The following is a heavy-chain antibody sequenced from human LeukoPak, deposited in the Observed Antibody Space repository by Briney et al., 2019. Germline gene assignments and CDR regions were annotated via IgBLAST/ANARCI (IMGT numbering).Heavy chain of an antibody. J-gene: IGHJ6*03. CDR1: GFTFSSYA. D-gene: IGHD1/OR15-1a*01. CDR2: ILYDGSNQ. CDR3: AREGTGSYMDV. V-gene: IGHV3-30-3*01. Sequence: PGGSLRLSCAASGFTFSSYAMHWVRQAPGKGLEWVAVILYDGSNQYYADSVEGRFTISRDNSKNTLYLQMNSLRAEDTAVYYCAREGTGSYMDVWGKGTTVTVSS.